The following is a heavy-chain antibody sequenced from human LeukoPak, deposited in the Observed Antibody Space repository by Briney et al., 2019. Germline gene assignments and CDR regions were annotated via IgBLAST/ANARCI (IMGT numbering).Heavy chain of an antibody. J-gene: IGHJ4*02. V-gene: IGHV3-48*02. CDR3: ARSRGWLQADY. D-gene: IGHD5-24*01. CDR1: GFPFSGYT. CDR2: IRSSGTAI. Sequence: GSLRLSCAASGFPFSGYTLIWVRQAPGKGLEWVSYIRSSGTAIYDADSVKGRFTVSRDNAKNSLYLQMNNLRDEDTAVYYCARSRGWLQADYWGQGTLVTVSS.